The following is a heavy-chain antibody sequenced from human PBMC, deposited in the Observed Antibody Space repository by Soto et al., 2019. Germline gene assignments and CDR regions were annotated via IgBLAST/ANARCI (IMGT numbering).Heavy chain of an antibody. V-gene: IGHV4-59*08. CDR1: GGSISSYY. D-gene: IGHD1-1*01. Sequence: PSETLSLTCTVSGGSISSYYWSWIRQPPGKGLEWIGYIYYSGSTNYNPSLKSRVTISVDTSKNQFSLKLSSVTAADTAVYYCARTAINEVYYYYMDVWGKGTTVTVSS. CDR2: IYYSGST. CDR3: ARTAINEVYYYYMDV. J-gene: IGHJ6*03.